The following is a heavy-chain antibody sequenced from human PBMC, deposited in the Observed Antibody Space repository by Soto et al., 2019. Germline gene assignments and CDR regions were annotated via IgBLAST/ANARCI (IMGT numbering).Heavy chain of an antibody. J-gene: IGHJ5*02. V-gene: IGHV1-18*01. Sequence: ASVKVSCKASGYTFTSYGISWVRQAPGQGLKWMGWISAYNGNTNYAQKLQGRVTMTTDTSTSTAYMELRSLRSDDTAVYYCAARVYDSSGFNWFDPWGQGTLVTVSS. CDR3: AARVYDSSGFNWFDP. CDR2: ISAYNGNT. D-gene: IGHD3-22*01. CDR1: GYTFTSYG.